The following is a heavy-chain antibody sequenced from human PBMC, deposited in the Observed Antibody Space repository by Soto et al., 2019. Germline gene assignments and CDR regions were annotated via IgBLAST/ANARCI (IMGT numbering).Heavy chain of an antibody. J-gene: IGHJ4*02. Sequence: TSETLSLTCTVSGGSISSSSYYWGWIRQPPGKGLEWIGSIYYSGSTYYNPSLKSRVTISVDTSKNQFSLKLSSVTAADTAVYYCARTPYSAYSGYDLGVDYWGQGTLVTVSS. CDR2: IYYSGST. CDR1: GGSISSSSYY. CDR3: ARTPYSAYSGYDLGVDY. V-gene: IGHV4-39*01. D-gene: IGHD5-12*01.